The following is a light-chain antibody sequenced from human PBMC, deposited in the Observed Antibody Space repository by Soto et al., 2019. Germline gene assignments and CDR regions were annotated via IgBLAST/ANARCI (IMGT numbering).Light chain of an antibody. CDR2: DAS. J-gene: IGKJ4*01. V-gene: IGKV3-11*01. Sequence: IVLTQSPGTLSFSTGERATLSFRASQSVSSYLAWYQQKPGQAPRLLIYDASNRATGIPARFSGSGSGTDFTLTISSLEPEDFAVYYCQQRSNWLLTFGGGTKVDI. CDR3: QQRSNWLLT. CDR1: QSVSSY.